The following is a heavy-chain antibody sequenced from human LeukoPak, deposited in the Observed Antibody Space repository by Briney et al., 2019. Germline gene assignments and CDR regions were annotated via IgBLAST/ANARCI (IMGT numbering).Heavy chain of an antibody. CDR3: ARFFKGGDNGDYSDY. Sequence: PSQTLSLTCTFSDGDIYTSPYYGGWIRQPPGKGLEWIVSVYYSGSTSYNPSLKRPLTISIHTSKNQFSRKVHSVTAADTAVYYCARFFKGGDNGDYSDYWGQGTLVTVCS. CDR2: VYYSGST. J-gene: IGHJ4*02. V-gene: IGHV4-39*01. CDR1: DGDIYTSPYY. D-gene: IGHD4-17*01.